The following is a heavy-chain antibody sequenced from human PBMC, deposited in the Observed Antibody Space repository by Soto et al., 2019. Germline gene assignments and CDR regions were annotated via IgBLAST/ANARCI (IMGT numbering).Heavy chain of an antibody. CDR3: ARDRGTTVIANGFDL. CDR2: ISYDGSKK. V-gene: IGHV3-33*01. Sequence: QVQLVESGGGVVQPGRSLRLSCAASGFRFSSCDMHWVRQAPGKGLEWVTLISYDGSKKYTAESVKGRFTISRDNSQNTLYLQMNSLGAEDTAVYYCARDRGTTVIANGFDLWGQGTRVTVSS. D-gene: IGHD4-4*01. CDR1: GFRFSSCD. J-gene: IGHJ4*02.